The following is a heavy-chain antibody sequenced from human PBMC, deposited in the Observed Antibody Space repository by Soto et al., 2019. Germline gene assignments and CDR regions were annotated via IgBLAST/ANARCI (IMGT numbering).Heavy chain of an antibody. CDR3: AKDYDPVGVCYPILEY. D-gene: IGHD2-21*02. CDR2: ISGNGGST. J-gene: IGHJ4*02. Sequence: GTGLEYVAGISGNGGSTHYANSVKGRFTVSRDNSKSTLYLQTGSLRADVMAVYYIAKDYDPVGVCYPILEYWGQGTLDPVSS. V-gene: IGHV3-64*01.